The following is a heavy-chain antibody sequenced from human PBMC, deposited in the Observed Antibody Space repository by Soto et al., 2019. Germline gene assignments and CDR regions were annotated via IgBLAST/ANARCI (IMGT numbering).Heavy chain of an antibody. J-gene: IGHJ4*02. Sequence: GGSLRLSCAASGFTFSSYGMHWVRQAPGKGLEWVAVISYDGSNKYYADSVKGRFTISRDNSKNTLYLQMNSLRAEDTAVYYCAKLGIAAAGEFDYWGQGTLVTVSS. CDR3: AKLGIAAAGEFDY. V-gene: IGHV3-30*18. CDR1: GFTFSSYG. CDR2: ISYDGSNK. D-gene: IGHD6-13*01.